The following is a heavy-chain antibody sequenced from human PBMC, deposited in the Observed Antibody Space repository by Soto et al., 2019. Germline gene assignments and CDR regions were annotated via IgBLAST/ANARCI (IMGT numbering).Heavy chain of an antibody. CDR2: IRSKAYGRTT. V-gene: IGHV3-49*03. D-gene: IGHD5-12*01. J-gene: IGHJ4*02. CDR3: TRDARKNSGYENFDY. Sequence: GGSLRLSCTASGFTFGDYAMSWFRQAPGKGLEWVGFIRSKAYGRTTEYAASVKGRFTISRDDSKSIAYLQMNSLKTEDTAVYYCTRDARKNSGYENFDYWGQGTLVTVSS. CDR1: GFTFGDYA.